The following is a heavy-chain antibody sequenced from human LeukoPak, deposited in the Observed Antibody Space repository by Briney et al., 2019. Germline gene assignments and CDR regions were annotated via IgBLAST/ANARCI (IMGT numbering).Heavy chain of an antibody. V-gene: IGHV1-2*06. CDR3: ASRGGRTNYNFWRTYVIDFDY. D-gene: IGHD3-3*01. CDR2: INPNSGGT. CDR1: GYIFTDYY. J-gene: IGHJ4*02. Sequence: ASVKVSCKASGYIFTDYYMHWVRQAPGQGLEWMGRINPNSGGTNYAQKFQGRVTMTRDTSINTAYMDLSSLRSDDTAVYYCASRGGRTNYNFWRTYVIDFDYWGQGTLVTVSS.